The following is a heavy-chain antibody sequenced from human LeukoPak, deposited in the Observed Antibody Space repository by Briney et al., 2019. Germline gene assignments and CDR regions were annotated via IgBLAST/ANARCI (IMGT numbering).Heavy chain of an antibody. CDR2: IYYSGST. J-gene: IGHJ4*02. D-gene: IGHD3-22*01. CDR1: GGSISSSSYY. V-gene: IGHV4-39*07. Sequence: SETPSLTCTVSGGSISSSSYYWGWIRQPPGKGLEWIGSIYYSGSTYYNPSLKSRVTISVDTSKNQFSLKLSSVTAADTAVYYCARSTTMIVVVFDYWGQGTLVTVSS. CDR3: ARSTTMIVVVFDY.